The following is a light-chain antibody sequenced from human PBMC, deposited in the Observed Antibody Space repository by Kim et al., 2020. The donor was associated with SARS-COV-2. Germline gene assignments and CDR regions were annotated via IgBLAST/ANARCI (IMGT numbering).Light chain of an antibody. CDR1: NNNVGNQG. CDR3: SAWDSSLNVWV. CDR2: RNN. V-gene: IGLV10-54*04. J-gene: IGLJ3*02. Sequence: QAGLTRPPSVSKGLGQTATLTCTGNNNNVGNQGAAWLQQHQGHPPKLLSYRNNNRPSGISERFSASRSGDTASLTITGLQPEDETDYYCSAWDSSLNVWVFGGGTKLTVL.